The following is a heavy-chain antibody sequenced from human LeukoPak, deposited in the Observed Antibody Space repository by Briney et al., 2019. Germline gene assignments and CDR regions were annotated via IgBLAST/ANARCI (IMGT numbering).Heavy chain of an antibody. J-gene: IGHJ4*02. CDR1: GFVFSHHG. D-gene: IGHD5-24*01. Sequence: GGSLRLSCATSGFVFSHHGMNWVRQAPGKGLEWVSGIRADAVTTYYADSVKGRFIISRDNSKNTVYLQMNSLSAEDAAVYYCVKDDGWVQYANWGQGTLVTVSS. CDR3: VKDDGWVQYAN. V-gene: IGHV3-23*01. CDR2: IRADAVTT.